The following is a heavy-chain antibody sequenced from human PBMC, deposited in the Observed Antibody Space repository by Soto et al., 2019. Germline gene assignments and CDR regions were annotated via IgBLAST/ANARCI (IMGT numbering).Heavy chain of an antibody. CDR1: GFTFSGYW. V-gene: IGHV3-7*01. D-gene: IGHD1-1*01. CDR2: IKQDGSEK. J-gene: IGHJ6*03. CDR3: ARVQLERRGYYYYMDV. Sequence: EVQLVESGGALFQPGGSLRLPCEAPGFTFSGYWMSWSRKAPGKGLEGLANIKQDGSEKYYVDSVKGRFTISRDNAKNSLYLQMNSLRAEDTAVYYCARVQLERRGYYYYMDVWGKGTTVTVSS.